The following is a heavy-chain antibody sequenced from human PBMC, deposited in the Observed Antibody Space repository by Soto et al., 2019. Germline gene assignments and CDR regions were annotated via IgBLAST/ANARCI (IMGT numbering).Heavy chain of an antibody. CDR3: ASGYCSGGSCYPNYYYGMDV. V-gene: IGHV1-46*01. CDR1: GYTFTSYA. Sequence: ASVKVSCKASGYTFTSYAMHWVRQAPGQGLEWMGIINPSGGSTSYAQKFQGRVTMTTDTSTSTAYMELRSLRSDDTAVYYCASGYCSGGSCYPNYYYGMDVWGQGTTVTVS. D-gene: IGHD2-15*01. CDR2: INPSGGST. J-gene: IGHJ6*02.